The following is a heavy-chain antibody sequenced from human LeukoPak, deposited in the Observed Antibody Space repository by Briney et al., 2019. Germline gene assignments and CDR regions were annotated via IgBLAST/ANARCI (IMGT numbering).Heavy chain of an antibody. Sequence: SETLSLTCAVYGRSLSGYYWTWIRQPPGKGLEWIGEINHSGSTNYNPSLKSRVTISIDTSKNQISLNLTSVTAADTALYYCAGGTTPGVFWGQGTLATVSS. CDR2: INHSGST. J-gene: IGHJ4*02. D-gene: IGHD3-10*01. CDR1: GRSLSGYY. CDR3: AGGTTPGVF. V-gene: IGHV4-34*01.